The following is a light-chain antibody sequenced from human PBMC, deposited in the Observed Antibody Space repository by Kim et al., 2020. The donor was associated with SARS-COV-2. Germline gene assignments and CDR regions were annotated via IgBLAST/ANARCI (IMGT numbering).Light chain of an antibody. CDR2: GAS. J-gene: IGKJ5*01. Sequence: EIVLTQSPGTLSLSPGERATLSCRASQSVSSSYFTLYQQHPGKAPRLLNHGASSTATSIPDMFSGSWAGTDFTLTISRLKPEDFALYYCQHFGSYPTSMTFGQGTRLEIK. CDR3: QHFGSYPTSMT. V-gene: IGKV3-20*01. CDR1: QSVSSSY.